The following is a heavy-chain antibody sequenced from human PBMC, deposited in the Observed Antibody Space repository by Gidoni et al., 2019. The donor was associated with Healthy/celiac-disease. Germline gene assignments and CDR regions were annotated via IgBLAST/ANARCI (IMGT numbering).Heavy chain of an antibody. CDR2: IYYSGST. J-gene: IGHJ4*02. Sequence: QLQLQESGPGLVKPSETLSLTCTVSGGSISSSSYYWGWIRQPPGKGLEWIGSIYYSGSTYYNPSLKSRVTISVDTSKNQFSLKLSSVTAADTAVYYCASPALKSGGYSSSWYYFDYWGQGTLVTVSS. V-gene: IGHV4-39*01. CDR1: GGSISSSSYY. CDR3: ASPALKSGGYSSSWYYFDY. D-gene: IGHD6-13*01.